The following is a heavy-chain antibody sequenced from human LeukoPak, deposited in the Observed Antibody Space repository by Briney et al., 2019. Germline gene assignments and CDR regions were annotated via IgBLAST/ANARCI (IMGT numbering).Heavy chain of an antibody. J-gene: IGHJ5*02. Sequence: GGSLRLSCAASGFTFSSYSMNWVRQAPGKGLEWVSSISSSSSYIYYADSVKGRFTISRDNAKNSLYLQMNSLRAEDTAVYYCASRNTLRYCSSTSCYPYNWFDPWGQGTLVTVSS. CDR2: ISSSSSYI. D-gene: IGHD2-2*01. V-gene: IGHV3-21*01. CDR1: GFTFSSYS. CDR3: ASRNTLRYCSSTSCYPYNWFDP.